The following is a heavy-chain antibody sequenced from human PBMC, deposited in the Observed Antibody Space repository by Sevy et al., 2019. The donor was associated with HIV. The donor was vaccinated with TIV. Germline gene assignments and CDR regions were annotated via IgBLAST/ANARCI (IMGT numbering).Heavy chain of an antibody. CDR3: ARAGGNTDWGMDV. CDR2: MYYNGRP. V-gene: IGHV4-59*01. J-gene: IGHJ6*02. CDR1: GGSISSYY. D-gene: IGHD3-9*01. Sequence: SETLSLTCTVSGGSISSYYWSWIRQPPGKGLEAIGYMYYNGRPYYNPSHNSRVTISVDKSQNQLSLQLSSVTTADTAVYYCARAGGNTDWGMDVWGQGTTVTVSS.